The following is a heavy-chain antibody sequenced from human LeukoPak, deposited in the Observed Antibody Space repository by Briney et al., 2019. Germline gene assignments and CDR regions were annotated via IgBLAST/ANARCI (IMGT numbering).Heavy chain of an antibody. V-gene: IGHV3-23*01. CDR1: GFTFSSYA. CDR2: ISGSGGST. J-gene: IGHJ4*02. D-gene: IGHD1-26*01. CDR3: AKDLTPEIVGATGEFDY. Sequence: GGSLRLSCAASGFTFSSYAMSWVRQAPGKGLEWVSAISGSGGSTYYADSVKGRFTISRDNSKNTLYLQMNSLRAEDTAVYYCAKDLTPEIVGATGEFDYWGQGTLVTVSS.